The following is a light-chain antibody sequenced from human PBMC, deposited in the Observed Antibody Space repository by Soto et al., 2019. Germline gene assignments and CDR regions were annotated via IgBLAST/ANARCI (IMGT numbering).Light chain of an antibody. CDR2: DAS. V-gene: IGKV3-15*01. J-gene: IGKJ4*01. CDR3: QQYDRWPVT. CDR1: QSVTTN. Sequence: VMTQSPATLSVSPGERVTYCCRASQSVTTNSAWYQHKPGQSPRLLISDASTGASGIPPRFSGSGSGTEFTLTIDRLQSADFAVYYCQQYDRWPVTFGGGTKVDIK.